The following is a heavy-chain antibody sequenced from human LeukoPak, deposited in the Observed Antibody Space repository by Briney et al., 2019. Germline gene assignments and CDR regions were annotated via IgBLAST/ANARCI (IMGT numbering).Heavy chain of an antibody. Sequence: SVKDSCKASGGTFSSYAISWVRQAPGQGLEWMGRIIPILGIANYAQKFQGRVTITADKSTSTAYMELSSLRSEDTAVYYCARDGYNRGAFDIWGQGTMVTVSS. CDR3: ARDGYNRGAFDI. CDR2: IIPILGIA. CDR1: GGTFSSYA. J-gene: IGHJ3*02. D-gene: IGHD5-24*01. V-gene: IGHV1-69*04.